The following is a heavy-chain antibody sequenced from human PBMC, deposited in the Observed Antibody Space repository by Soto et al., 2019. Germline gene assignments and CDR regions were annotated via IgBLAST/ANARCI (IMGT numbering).Heavy chain of an antibody. CDR2: IYYSGST. Sequence: SETLSLTCTVSGGSISIYYWSWIRQPPGKGLEWIGYIYYSGSTNYNPSLKSRVTISVDTSKNQFSLKLSSVTAADTAVYYCARDRIAAAGPGYGMDVWGQGTTVTVSS. V-gene: IGHV4-59*01. CDR1: GGSISIYY. J-gene: IGHJ6*02. D-gene: IGHD6-13*01. CDR3: ARDRIAAAGPGYGMDV.